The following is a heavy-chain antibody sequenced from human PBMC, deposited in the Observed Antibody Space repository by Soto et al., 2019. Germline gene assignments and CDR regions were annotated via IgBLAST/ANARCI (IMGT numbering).Heavy chain of an antibody. J-gene: IGHJ5*02. CDR1: GGTFSSYA. Sequence: QVQLVQSGAEVKKPGSSVKVSCKASGGTFSSYAISWVRQAPGQGLEWMGGIIPIFGTANYAQKFQGRVTXXAXEXKSTAYMELSSLRSEDTAVYYCARDEPGGNPLWFDPWGQGTLVTVSS. CDR3: ARDEPGGNPLWFDP. CDR2: IIPIFGTA. V-gene: IGHV1-69*12. D-gene: IGHD2-15*01.